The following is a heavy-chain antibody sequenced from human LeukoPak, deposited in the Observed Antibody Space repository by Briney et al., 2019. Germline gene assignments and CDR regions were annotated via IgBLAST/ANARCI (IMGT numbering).Heavy chain of an antibody. J-gene: IGHJ6*02. V-gene: IGHV3-66*02. CDR2: INTGGTT. CDR1: GFTVSNNY. D-gene: IGHD1-26*01. Sequence: PGGSLRLSCAASGFTVSNNYMNWVRQAPGKGLEWVSVINTGGTTQYADSVKGRCTISRETSKNMLYLQMSSLTTEDTAVYYCARVGPHTSYAMDVWGQGTTVTVSS. CDR3: ARVGPHTSYAMDV.